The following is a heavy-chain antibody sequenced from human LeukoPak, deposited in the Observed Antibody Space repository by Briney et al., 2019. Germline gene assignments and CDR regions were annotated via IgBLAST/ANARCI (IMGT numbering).Heavy chain of an antibody. V-gene: IGHV3-23*01. CDR3: AKPVRGSNRPYYFDY. CDR1: GFTFSSYA. J-gene: IGHJ4*02. Sequence: GGSLRLSCAASGFTFSSYAMSWVRQAPGKGLEWVSAISGSGGSTFYADSVKGRFTISRDNSKNTLYLQMNSLRAEDTAVYYCAKPVRGSNRPYYFDYWGQGTPVTVSS. CDR2: ISGSGGST. D-gene: IGHD1-26*01.